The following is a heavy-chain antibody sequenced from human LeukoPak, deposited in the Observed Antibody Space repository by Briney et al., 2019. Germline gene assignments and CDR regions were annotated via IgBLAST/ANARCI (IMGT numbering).Heavy chain of an antibody. CDR2: IGDSGGNT. J-gene: IGHJ4*02. D-gene: IGHD1-26*01. Sequence: PGRCLRLSCAAAGFTFSSYPISWVRQAPRNGLGWVSTIGDSGGNTFYADSVKGRFTISRDNSKNTLFLQMSSLRAEDTAVYYCARDVGITVGATDYWGQGALVTVSP. CDR1: GFTFSSYP. V-gene: IGHV3-23*01. CDR3: ARDVGITVGATDY.